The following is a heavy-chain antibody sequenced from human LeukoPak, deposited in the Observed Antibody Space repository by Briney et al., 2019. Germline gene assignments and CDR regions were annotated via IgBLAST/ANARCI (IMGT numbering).Heavy chain of an antibody. CDR3: ARGIGYCSSTSCYTDY. D-gene: IGHD2-2*02. CDR2: XNPNSGNT. Sequence: MGXXNPNSGNTGYAQKFQGRVTMTRNTSISTAYMELSSLRSEGTAVYYCARGIGYCSSTSCYTDYWGQGTLVTVSS. V-gene: IGHV1-8*01. J-gene: IGHJ4*02.